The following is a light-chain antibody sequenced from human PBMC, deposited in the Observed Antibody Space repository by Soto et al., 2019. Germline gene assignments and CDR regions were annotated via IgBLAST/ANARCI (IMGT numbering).Light chain of an antibody. Sequence: SALTQPASVSGSPGQSITISCTGTSRDVGGYNYVSWYQQHPGKAPKLMIYEVSNRPSGLSNRFSGSKSGNTASLTISGLQAEDEADYYCSSYRISTPLVVFGGGTKLTVL. V-gene: IGLV2-14*01. J-gene: IGLJ2*01. CDR3: SSYRISTPLVV. CDR1: SRDVGGYNY. CDR2: EVS.